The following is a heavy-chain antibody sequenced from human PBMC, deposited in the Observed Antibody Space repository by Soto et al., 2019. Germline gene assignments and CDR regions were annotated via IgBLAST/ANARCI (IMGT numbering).Heavy chain of an antibody. V-gene: IGHV2-5*02. CDR3: VRNWRYYGGDYYYGMDA. D-gene: IGHD3-10*01. CDR1: GFSLNTGGVG. Sequence: ITLKESGPPLVKPTQTLTLTCTFSGFSLNTGGVGVGWVRQPRGKAMEWLALIYWDDDERYRPSLRSRLNITXAXSXHXXVLTMTNMDPEATATYYCVRNWRYYGGDYYYGMDAWGQGTTVTVSS. CDR2: IYWDDDE. J-gene: IGHJ6*02.